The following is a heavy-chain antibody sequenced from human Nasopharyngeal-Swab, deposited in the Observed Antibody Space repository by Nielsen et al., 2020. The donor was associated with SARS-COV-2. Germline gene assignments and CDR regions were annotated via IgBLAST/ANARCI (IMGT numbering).Heavy chain of an antibody. D-gene: IGHD6-19*01. CDR2: IIPILGIA. CDR3: ARERAYSSGLNWFDP. CDR1: GGTFSSYA. V-gene: IGHV1-69*10. J-gene: IGHJ5*02. Sequence: SSVKVSCKASGGTFSSYAISWVRQAPGQGLEWMGGIIPILGIANYAQKFQGRVTITADKSTSTAYMELSSLRSEDTAVYYCARERAYSSGLNWFDPWGQGTLVTVSS.